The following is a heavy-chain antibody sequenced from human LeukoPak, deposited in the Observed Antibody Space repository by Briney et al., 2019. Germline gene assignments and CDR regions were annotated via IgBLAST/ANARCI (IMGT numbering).Heavy chain of an antibody. D-gene: IGHD6-13*01. J-gene: IGHJ5*02. CDR3: ARAIAATGLRWFDP. V-gene: IGHV4-59*01. CDR2: IYYSGST. Sequence: SETLSLTCTVSSDSISSYYWSWVRQPPAKGLEWSGYIYYSGSTKYNPSLKSRVTTSVDTSQNQISLNLTSVTAADTAVYYCARAIAATGLRWFDPWGQGTLVTVSS. CDR1: SDSISSYY.